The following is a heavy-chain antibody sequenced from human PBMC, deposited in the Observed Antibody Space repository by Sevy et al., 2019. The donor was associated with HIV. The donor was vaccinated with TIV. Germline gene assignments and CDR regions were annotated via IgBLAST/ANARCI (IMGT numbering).Heavy chain of an antibody. D-gene: IGHD4-4*01. Sequence: GSLRLSCTVSGGSISSYYWSWIRQPPGKGLEWIGYIYYSGSTNYNPSLKSRVTISVDTSKNQFSLKLSSVTAADTAVYYCARGAKVTNGMDVWGQGTTVTVSS. CDR1: GGSISSYY. J-gene: IGHJ6*02. CDR2: IYYSGST. CDR3: ARGAKVTNGMDV. V-gene: IGHV4-59*01.